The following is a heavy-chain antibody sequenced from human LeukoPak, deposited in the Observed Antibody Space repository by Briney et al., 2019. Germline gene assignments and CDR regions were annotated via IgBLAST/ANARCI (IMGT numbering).Heavy chain of an antibody. Sequence: GGSLRLSCAASGFTFSDYYMSWIRQAPGKGLEWVSYISSSGSTIYYADSAKGRFTISRDNAKNSLYLQMNSLRAEDTAVYYCARLYDGSAYHADHFDYWGQGTLVIVSS. J-gene: IGHJ4*02. D-gene: IGHD3-22*01. CDR1: GFTFSDYY. V-gene: IGHV3-11*04. CDR2: ISSSGSTI. CDR3: ARLYDGSAYHADHFDY.